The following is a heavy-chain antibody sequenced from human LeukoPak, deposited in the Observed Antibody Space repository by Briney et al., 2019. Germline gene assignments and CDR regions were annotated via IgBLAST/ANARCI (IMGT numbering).Heavy chain of an antibody. V-gene: IGHV3-23*01. D-gene: IGHD3-10*01. Sequence: GGSLRLSCAASGFTFSSYSMNWVRQAPGKGLEWVSAISGSGGNTYYADSVKGRFTMSRDNSKNTLYLQMNSLRAEDTALYYCAKTVSGSYSYQGGDYWGQGTLVTVSS. CDR1: GFTFSSYS. CDR2: ISGSGGNT. CDR3: AKTVSGSYSYQGGDY. J-gene: IGHJ4*02.